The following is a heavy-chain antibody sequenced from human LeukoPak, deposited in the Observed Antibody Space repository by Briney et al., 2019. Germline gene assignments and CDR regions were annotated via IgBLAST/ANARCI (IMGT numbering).Heavy chain of an antibody. V-gene: IGHV1-69*06. CDR3: ARDVAYYYDSSGYSTFDY. CDR2: IIPIFGTA. CDR1: GGTFSSYA. D-gene: IGHD3-22*01. Sequence: SVKVSCKASGGTFSSYAISWVRQAPGQGLEWMGGIIPIFGTANYAQKFQGRVTITADKSTSTAYMELSSLRSEDTAVYYCARDVAYYYDSSGYSTFDYWGQGTLVTVSS. J-gene: IGHJ4*02.